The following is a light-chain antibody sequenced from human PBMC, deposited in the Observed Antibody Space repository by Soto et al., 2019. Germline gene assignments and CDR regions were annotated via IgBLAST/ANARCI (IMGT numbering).Light chain of an antibody. CDR3: CSYAGSSTLLYV. J-gene: IGLJ1*01. Sequence: SSLTQPASVSGSPGQSITISCTGTSSDVGSYNLVSWYQQHPGKAPKLMIYEGSKRPSGVSNRFSGSKSGNTASLTISRLQAEDEAEYYCCSYAGSSTLLYVFGTGSKLTVL. CDR1: SSDVGSYNL. V-gene: IGLV2-23*03. CDR2: EGS.